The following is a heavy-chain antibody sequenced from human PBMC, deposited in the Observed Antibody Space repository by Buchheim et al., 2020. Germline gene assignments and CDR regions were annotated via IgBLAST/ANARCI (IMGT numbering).Heavy chain of an antibody. CDR1: GAFFSGSY. D-gene: IGHD3-3*01. CDR2: INHSGST. Sequence: QVQLQQWGAGLLKPSETLSLTCAVYGAFFSGSYWSWIRQPPGKGLEWIGEINHSGSTNYNSSLKSRVTISVDTSKNQFSLKLASVTAADTAVYYCARRRDDFSWKPYYYMDAWGKGTT. J-gene: IGHJ6*03. V-gene: IGHV4-34*02. CDR3: ARRRDDFSWKPYYYMDA.